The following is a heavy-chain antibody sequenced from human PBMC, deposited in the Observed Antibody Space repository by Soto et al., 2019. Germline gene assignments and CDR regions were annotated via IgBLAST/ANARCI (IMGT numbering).Heavy chain of an antibody. CDR3: XXXXXXXVSLTPRVDF. Sequence: EVQLLESGGGLVQPGGSLRLSCAASGFTFNNYAMTWVRQAPGKGLEWVSAISGGGDTTSYADSVKGRFTVSRDGSKNTLXXXXXXXXXXXXXLYXCXXXXXXXVSLTPRVDFWGQGTLVTVSS. CDR1: GFTFNNYA. V-gene: IGHV3-23*01. D-gene: IGHD4-17*01. CDR2: ISGGGDTT. J-gene: IGHJ4*02.